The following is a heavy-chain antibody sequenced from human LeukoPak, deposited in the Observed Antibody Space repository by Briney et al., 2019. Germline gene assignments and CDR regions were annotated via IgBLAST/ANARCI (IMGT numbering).Heavy chain of an antibody. D-gene: IGHD2/OR15-2a*01. J-gene: IGHJ4*02. CDR2: INHSGSS. Sequence: SSETLSLRCAVYGGSFSGYHWSWIRQPPGKGLEWIGEINHSGSSNYNPSLKSRVTISVDTSKNQFSLKLSSMTAADTAVYYCARGDAPFPFDYWGQGTLVTVSP. CDR3: ARGDAPFPFDY. V-gene: IGHV4-34*01. CDR1: GGSFSGYH.